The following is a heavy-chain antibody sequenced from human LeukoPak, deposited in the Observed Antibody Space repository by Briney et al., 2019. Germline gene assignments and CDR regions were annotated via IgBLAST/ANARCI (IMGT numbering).Heavy chain of an antibody. J-gene: IGHJ4*02. Sequence: SVKVSCKASGYTFTSYYMHWVRQAPGQGLEWMGRIIPILGIANYAQKFQGRVTITADKSTSTAYMELSSLRSEDTAVYYCASTSRRDASGFDYWGQGTLVTVSS. CDR2: IIPILGIA. V-gene: IGHV1-69*02. D-gene: IGHD3-10*01. CDR1: GYTFTSYY. CDR3: ASTSRRDASGFDY.